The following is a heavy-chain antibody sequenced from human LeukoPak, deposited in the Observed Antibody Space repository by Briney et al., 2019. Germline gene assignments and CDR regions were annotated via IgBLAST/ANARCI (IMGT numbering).Heavy chain of an antibody. J-gene: IGHJ4*02. CDR2: IKQDGSEK. Sequence: GGSLRLSCAASGFTFSSYWMSWVRQAPGKGLEWVANIKQDGSEKYYVDSVKGRFTISRDNSKNTLYLQMNSLRAEDTAVYYCAKLSSGWYEPVGGYWGQGTLVTVSS. CDR3: AKLSSGWYEPVGGY. D-gene: IGHD6-19*01. V-gene: IGHV3-7*01. CDR1: GFTFSSYW.